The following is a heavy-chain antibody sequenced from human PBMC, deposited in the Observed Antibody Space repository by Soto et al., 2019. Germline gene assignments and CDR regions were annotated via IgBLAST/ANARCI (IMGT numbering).Heavy chain of an antibody. J-gene: IGHJ4*02. CDR3: AAASYYDILTGYLFDY. V-gene: IGHV1-58*02. Sequence: GASVKVSCKASGFTFTSSAMQWVRQARGQRLEWIGWIVVGSGNTNYAQKFQERVTITRDMSTSTAYMELSSLRSEDTAVYYCAAASYYDILTGYLFDYWGQGTLVTVSS. CDR2: IVVGSGNT. D-gene: IGHD3-9*01. CDR1: GFTFTSSA.